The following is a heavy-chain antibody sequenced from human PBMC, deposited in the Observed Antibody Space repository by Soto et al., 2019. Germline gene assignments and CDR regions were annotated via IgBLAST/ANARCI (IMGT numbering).Heavy chain of an antibody. V-gene: IGHV1-8*01. D-gene: IGHD6-25*01. CDR3: ARGRLGGRGY. J-gene: IGHJ4*02. Sequence: LVKGSCKTSGYTFTIYDVNCVRQATGQGLDWMGWMNPNSGNTGYAQKFQGRVTMTRNTSISTAYMELSSLRSEDTAVYYCARGRLGGRGYWGQGTLVTVSS. CDR1: GYTFTIYD. CDR2: MNPNSGNT.